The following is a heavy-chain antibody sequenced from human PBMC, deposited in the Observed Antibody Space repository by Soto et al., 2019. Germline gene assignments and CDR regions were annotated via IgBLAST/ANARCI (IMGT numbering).Heavy chain of an antibody. CDR3: ARGVREYLRRLGVDY. D-gene: IGHD3-10*01. CDR1: GGSFSGYY. V-gene: IGHV4-34*01. J-gene: IGHJ4*02. CDR2: INHSGST. Sequence: PSETLSLTCAVCGGSFSGYYWSWIRQRPGKGLEWIGEINHSGSTNYNPSLKSRVTISVDTSKNQFSLKLSSVTAADTAVYYCARGVREYLRRLGVDYWGQGTLVTVSS.